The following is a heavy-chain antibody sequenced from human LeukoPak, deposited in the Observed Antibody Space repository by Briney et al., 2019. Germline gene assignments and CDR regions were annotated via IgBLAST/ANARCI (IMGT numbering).Heavy chain of an antibody. D-gene: IGHD3-10*01. Sequence: GGSLRLSCAASGFTFSSYAMHWVRQAPGKGLEWVGVISYDGSNKYYADSVKGRFTISRDNSKNTLYLQMNSLRAEDTAVYYCARDLRRGSGSYYPLGYWGQGTLVTVSS. V-gene: IGHV3-30-3*01. CDR2: ISYDGSNK. CDR3: ARDLRRGSGSYYPLGY. J-gene: IGHJ4*02. CDR1: GFTFSSYA.